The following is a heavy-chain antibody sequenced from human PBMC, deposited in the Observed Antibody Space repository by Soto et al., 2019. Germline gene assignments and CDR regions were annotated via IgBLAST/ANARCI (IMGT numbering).Heavy chain of an antibody. Sequence: PGESLKISCRGSGYSFTSYWIGWVRQMPGKGLEWMGIIYPGDSDTRYSPSFQGQVTISADKSISTAYLQWSSLKASDTAMYYCARSIYDYVWGSYRYYYYYYGMDVWGQGTTVTVS. CDR1: GYSFTSYW. CDR3: ARSIYDYVWGSYRYYYYYYGMDV. J-gene: IGHJ6*02. CDR2: IYPGDSDT. V-gene: IGHV5-51*01. D-gene: IGHD3-16*02.